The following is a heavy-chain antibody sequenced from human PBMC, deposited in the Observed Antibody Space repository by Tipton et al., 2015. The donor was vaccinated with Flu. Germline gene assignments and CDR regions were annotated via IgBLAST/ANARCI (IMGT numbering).Heavy chain of an antibody. CDR1: GGSLSSYY. Sequence: TLSLTCTVSGGSLSSYYWSWIRQPAGKGLEWIGRVYPSGSANYNPSLKSRVTISVDTSKNQFSLNLSSVTAADTAVYYCARDLWNDRRAYYYYGVDVWGQGTSVTVPS. CDR3: ARDLWNDRRAYYYYGVDV. CDR2: VYPSGSA. J-gene: IGHJ6*01. D-gene: IGHD1-1*01. V-gene: IGHV4-4*07.